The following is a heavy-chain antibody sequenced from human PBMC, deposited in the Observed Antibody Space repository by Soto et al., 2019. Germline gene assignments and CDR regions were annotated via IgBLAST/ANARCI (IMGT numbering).Heavy chain of an antibody. D-gene: IGHD1-26*01. V-gene: IGHV4-39*01. Sequence: QLQLQESRPRLMKPSETLSLTCDVSGGSTMISSYYCAWIRQPPGKGLEWIGSMYYSGSTYYNPSLKSRVTMSVDTSKNQFSLRLNSVTAADTAVYYCARLTIVVATPYHFDYWAQGILVTVSS. CDR1: GGSTMISSYY. CDR3: ARLTIVVATPYHFDY. J-gene: IGHJ4*02. CDR2: MYYSGST.